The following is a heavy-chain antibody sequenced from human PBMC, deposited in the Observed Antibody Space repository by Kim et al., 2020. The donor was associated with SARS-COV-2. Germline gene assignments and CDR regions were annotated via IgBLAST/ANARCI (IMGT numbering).Heavy chain of an antibody. J-gene: IGHJ6*02. CDR2: IWYDGSNK. CDR1: GFTFSSYG. CDR3: AKAEDRSSWYRPNYYYYYGMDV. Sequence: GGSLRLSCAASGFTFSSYGMHWVRQAPGKGLEWVAVIWYDGSNKYYADSVKGRFTISRDNSKNTLYLQMNSLRAEDTAVYYCAKAEDRSSWYRPNYYYYYGMDVWGQGTTVTVSS. D-gene: IGHD6-13*01. V-gene: IGHV3-33*06.